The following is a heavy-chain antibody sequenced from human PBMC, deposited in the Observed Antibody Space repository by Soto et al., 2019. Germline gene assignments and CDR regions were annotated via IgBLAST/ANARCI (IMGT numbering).Heavy chain of an antibody. CDR3: AKEDAEGGFDY. V-gene: IGHV3-9*01. CDR2: ISWNSGSI. CDR1: GFTFDDYA. D-gene: IGHD3-16*01. Sequence: EVQLVESGGGLVQPGRSLRLSCAASGFTFDDYAMHWVRQAPGKGLEWVSGISWNSGSIGYEDSVKGRFTISRENAKNSLYLQMNSLRAEDTALYYCAKEDAEGGFDYWGQGTLVTVSS. J-gene: IGHJ4*02.